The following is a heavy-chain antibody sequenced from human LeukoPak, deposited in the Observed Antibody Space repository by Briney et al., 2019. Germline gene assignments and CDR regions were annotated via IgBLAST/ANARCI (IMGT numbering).Heavy chain of an antibody. CDR2: ISTTSGFT. V-gene: IGHV3-11*06. Sequence: GGSLRLSCAASGFTFSDYWMSWVRQAPGKGLEWISYISTTSGFTKYADSVKGRFTISRDNAKNTLYLQMNSLGVEDTAVYYCARDISRSPREYWGQGTLVTVSS. D-gene: IGHD3-9*01. J-gene: IGHJ4*02. CDR3: ARDISRSPREY. CDR1: GFTFSDYW.